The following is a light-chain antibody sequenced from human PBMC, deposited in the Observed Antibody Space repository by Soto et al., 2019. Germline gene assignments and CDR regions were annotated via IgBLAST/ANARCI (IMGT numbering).Light chain of an antibody. CDR1: QSISGW. CDR3: HQYNTYSQT. Sequence: DIQMTQSPPTLSASVGDRVTLTCRASQSISGWLAWYQQKPGKAPKLLIYDASTLESGVPSRFSGSGSGTEVTLTLRSLQPEDFATYYCHQYNTYSQTFGQGTKVEI. CDR2: DAS. J-gene: IGKJ1*01. V-gene: IGKV1-5*01.